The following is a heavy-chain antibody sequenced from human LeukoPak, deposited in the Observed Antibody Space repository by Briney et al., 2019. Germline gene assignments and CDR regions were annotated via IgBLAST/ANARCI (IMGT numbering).Heavy chain of an antibody. CDR2: ISGSGGST. CDR1: GFTFSSYA. D-gene: IGHD6-13*01. CDR3: AKGGRGAAAADYYYYYMDV. J-gene: IGHJ6*03. V-gene: IGHV3-23*01. Sequence: GGSLRLSCAASGFTFSSYAMSWVRQAPGKGLEWVSAISGSGGSTYYADSVKGRFTISRDNSKNTLYLQMNSLRAEDTAVYYRAKGGRGAAAADYYYYYMDVWGKGTTVTVSS.